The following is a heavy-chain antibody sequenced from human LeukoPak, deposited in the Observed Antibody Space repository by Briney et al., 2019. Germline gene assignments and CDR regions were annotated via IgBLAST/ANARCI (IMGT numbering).Heavy chain of an antibody. CDR3: AKEVYSYGLAAFDY. Sequence: GGSLRLSCAASGFTFSTYEMNWVRQAPGKGLEWVSYIRSSGSTTYYADSVKGRFTISRDNSKNTLYLQMNSLRAEDTAVYYCAKEVYSYGLAAFDYWGQGTLVTVSS. D-gene: IGHD5-18*01. V-gene: IGHV3-23*01. J-gene: IGHJ4*02. CDR1: GFTFSTYE. CDR2: IRSSGSTT.